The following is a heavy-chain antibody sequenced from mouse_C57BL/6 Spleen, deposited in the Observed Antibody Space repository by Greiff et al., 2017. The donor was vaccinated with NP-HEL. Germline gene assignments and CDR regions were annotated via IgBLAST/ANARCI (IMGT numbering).Heavy chain of an antibody. Sequence: EVQLVESGGGLVQPGGSMKLSCAASGFTFSDAWMDRVRQSPEKGLEWVAEIRNKANNHATYYAESVKGRFTISRDDSKSSVYLQMNSLRAEDTGIYYCTGTGTRYFDVWGTGTTVTVSS. D-gene: IGHD4-1*01. CDR2: IRNKANNHAT. J-gene: IGHJ1*03. CDR3: TGTGTRYFDV. V-gene: IGHV6-6*01. CDR1: GFTFSDAW.